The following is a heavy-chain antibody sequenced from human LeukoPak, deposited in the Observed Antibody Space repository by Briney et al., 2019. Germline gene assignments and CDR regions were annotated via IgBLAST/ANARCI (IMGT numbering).Heavy chain of an antibody. CDR1: GGSISSYY. D-gene: IGHD3-10*01. CDR2: IYYSGST. CDR3: AWGAGSYRYHY. Sequence: SATLSPTCTVSGGSISSYYWSWIRQPPGKGLEWIGYIYYSGSTNYNPSLKSRVTISVDTSKNQFSLKLSSVTAADTAVYFCAWGAGSYRYHYWGQGTLVTVSS. J-gene: IGHJ4*02. V-gene: IGHV4-59*01.